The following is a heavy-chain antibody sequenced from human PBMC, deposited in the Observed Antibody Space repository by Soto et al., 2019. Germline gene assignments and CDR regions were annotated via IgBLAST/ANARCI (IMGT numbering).Heavy chain of an antibody. Sequence: QVQLVESGGGVVQPGRSLRLSCAASGFTFSSYGMHWVRQAPGKGLEWVAVISYDGSNNYYADSVKGRFTISRDNSKNTLYLQMNSLRAEDTAVYYCAKDQWEWELAPGGDFDYWGQGTLVTVSS. J-gene: IGHJ4*02. CDR2: ISYDGSNN. D-gene: IGHD1-26*01. V-gene: IGHV3-30*18. CDR3: AKDQWEWELAPGGDFDY. CDR1: GFTFSSYG.